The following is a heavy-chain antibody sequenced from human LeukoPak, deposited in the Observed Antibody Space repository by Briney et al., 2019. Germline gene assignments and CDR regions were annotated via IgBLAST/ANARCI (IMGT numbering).Heavy chain of an antibody. D-gene: IGHD5-18*01. J-gene: IGHJ5*02. CDR2: ISGSGRRT. CDR3: ARGLAMVTS. CDR1: GFNFSIHD. V-gene: IGHV3-23*01. Sequence: QPGGSLRLSCEVTGFNFSIHDMSWIRQAPGKGLQWVSGISGSGRRTYYADPVRGRFTISRDDSKTTLYLQMNSLSAADTAMYYCARGLAMVTSWGQGSLVTVFS.